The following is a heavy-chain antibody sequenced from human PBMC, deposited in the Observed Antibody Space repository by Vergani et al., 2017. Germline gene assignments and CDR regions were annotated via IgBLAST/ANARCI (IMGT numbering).Heavy chain of an antibody. D-gene: IGHD5-12*01. CDR2: IRYDGSNK. J-gene: IGHJ4*02. V-gene: IGHV3-30*02. CDR1: GFTFSTYG. CDR3: AKDVVYSGYDHFDY. Sequence: QVQLVESGGGVVQPGGSLRLSCAASGFTFSTYGMHWVRQAPGKGLDWVAFIRYDGSNKYYADSVKGRFTISRDNSKNTLYLQMNSLRAEDTAVYYCAKDVVYSGYDHFDYWGQGTLVTVSS.